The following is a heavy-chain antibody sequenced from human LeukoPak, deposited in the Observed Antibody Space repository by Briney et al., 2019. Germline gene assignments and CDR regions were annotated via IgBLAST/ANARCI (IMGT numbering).Heavy chain of an antibody. CDR1: GYTFTDYW. D-gene: IGHD5/OR15-5a*01. J-gene: IGHJ4*02. V-gene: IGHV5-51*01. CDR3: VTYRSVLPDF. Sequence: PGESPKITCQGSGYTFTDYWVGWVRQMPGKGLEWMGVMFPVASDNRYSPSFQGQVTMSADKPTRTAYLQWSSLKASDTAIYYCVTYRSVLPDFWGQGALVTDPS. CDR2: MFPVASDN.